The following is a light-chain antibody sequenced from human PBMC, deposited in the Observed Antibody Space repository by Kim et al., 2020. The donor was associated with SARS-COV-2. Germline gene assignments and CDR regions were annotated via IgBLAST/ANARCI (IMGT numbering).Light chain of an antibody. V-gene: IGKV3-20*01. CDR3: QQYGSSSLT. CDR1: QSVSSSY. CDR2: GAS. Sequence: EIVLTQSPGTLSLSPGERATLSCRASQSVSSSYLAWYQQKPGQAPRLLIYGASSRVTGIPDRFSGGGSGTDFTLTISRLEPEDFAVYYCQQYGSSSLTFGGGTKVDIK. J-gene: IGKJ4*01.